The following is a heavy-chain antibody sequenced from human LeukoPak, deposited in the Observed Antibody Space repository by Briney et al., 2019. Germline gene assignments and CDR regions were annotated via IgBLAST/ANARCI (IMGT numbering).Heavy chain of an antibody. J-gene: IGHJ4*02. Sequence: GGSLRLSCAASGFTLSCCGMHWVRQAPGKGLEWVTFIRYDGSNKYYADSVKGRFTISRDNSKNTLYLQMNSLRAEDTAVYYCATGAGYGSDPCSSNWGQGTLVTVSS. CDR3: ATGAGYGSDPCSSN. D-gene: IGHD3-10*01. V-gene: IGHV3-30*02. CDR2: IRYDGSNK. CDR1: GFTLSCCG.